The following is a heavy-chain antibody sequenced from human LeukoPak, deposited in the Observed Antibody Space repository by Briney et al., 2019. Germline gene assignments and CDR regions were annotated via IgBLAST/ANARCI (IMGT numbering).Heavy chain of an antibody. CDR2: IYYSGST. CDR3: ARVAGGGFDP. J-gene: IGHJ5*02. D-gene: IGHD3-16*01. V-gene: IGHV4-31*03. CDR1: GGSISSGGYY. Sequence: SQTLSLTCTVSGGSISSGGYYWSWIRQHPGKGLEWIGYIYYSGSTYYNPSLKSRVTISVDTSKNQFSLKLSPVTAADTAVYYCARVAGGGFDPWGQGTLVSVSS.